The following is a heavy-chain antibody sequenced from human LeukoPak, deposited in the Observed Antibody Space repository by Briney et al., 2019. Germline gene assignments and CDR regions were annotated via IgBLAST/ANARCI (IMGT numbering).Heavy chain of an antibody. CDR2: ISGSGGST. Sequence: GGSLRPSCIGTGFTFSSDAMGWVRQAPGKGLEWVSAISGSGGSTYYADSVKGRFIISRDNSKNTLYLQMNSLRAEDTAVYYCAKPGYYCSSTSCYLDYWGQGTLVTVSS. D-gene: IGHD2-2*01. J-gene: IGHJ4*02. CDR3: AKPGYYCSSTSCYLDY. V-gene: IGHV3-23*01. CDR1: GFTFSSDA.